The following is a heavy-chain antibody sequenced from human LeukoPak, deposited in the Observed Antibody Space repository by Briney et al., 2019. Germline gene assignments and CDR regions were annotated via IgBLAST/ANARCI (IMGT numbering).Heavy chain of an antibody. V-gene: IGHV4-38-2*02. CDR3: ARDFGSGWYTGQGDY. CDR1: GYSISSGYY. D-gene: IGHD6-19*01. J-gene: IGHJ4*02. CDR2: IYHSGST. Sequence: PSETLSLTRAVSGYSISSGYYWGWIRQPPGKGLEWIGSIYHSGSTYYNPSLKSRVTIPVDTSKNQFSLKLSSVTAADTAVYYCARDFGSGWYTGQGDYWGQGTLVTVSS.